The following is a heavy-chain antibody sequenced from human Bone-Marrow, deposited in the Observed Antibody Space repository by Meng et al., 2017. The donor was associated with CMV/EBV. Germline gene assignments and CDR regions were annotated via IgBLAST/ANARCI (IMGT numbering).Heavy chain of an antibody. Sequence: ASVKVSCKASGYTFTGYYMHWVRQAPGQGLEWMGWINPNSGGTNYAQKFQGRVTMTRDTSISTAYMELSRLRSDDTAVYYCARDRRYCSSTSCYWGDAFAIWGQGTMVTVSS. D-gene: IGHD2-2*01. J-gene: IGHJ3*02. CDR2: INPNSGGT. CDR3: ARDRRYCSSTSCYWGDAFAI. CDR1: GYTFTGYY. V-gene: IGHV1-2*02.